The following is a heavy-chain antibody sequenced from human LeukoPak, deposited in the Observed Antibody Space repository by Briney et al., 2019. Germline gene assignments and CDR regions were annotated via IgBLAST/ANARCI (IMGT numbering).Heavy chain of an antibody. CDR3: ARHAVGSWTVTTDHFDY. Sequence: SETLSLTCTVSGASISSSNYYWSWIRQPPGKGLEWIGYIYYSGSTNYNPSLKSRVTISVDTSKNQFSLKLSSVTAADTAVYYCARHAVGSWTVTTDHFDYWGQGTLVTVSS. V-gene: IGHV4-61*05. CDR2: IYYSGST. J-gene: IGHJ4*02. CDR1: GASISSSNYY. D-gene: IGHD4-17*01.